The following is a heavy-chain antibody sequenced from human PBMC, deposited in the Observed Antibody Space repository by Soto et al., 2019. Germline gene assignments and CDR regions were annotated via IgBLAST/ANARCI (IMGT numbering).Heavy chain of an antibody. CDR2: IGTAGDT. J-gene: IGHJ4*02. D-gene: IGHD6-19*01. V-gene: IGHV3-13*04. CDR3: ARDQGSGGYAMAY. Sequence: EVQLVESGGGLVQPGGSLRLSCAASGFTFSSYDMHWVRQATGKGLEWVSAIGTAGDTYYPGSVKGRFTISRENAKNSLYLQRSSRRAGDTAVYYGARDQGSGGYAMAYWAQGPLVTASS. CDR1: GFTFSSYD.